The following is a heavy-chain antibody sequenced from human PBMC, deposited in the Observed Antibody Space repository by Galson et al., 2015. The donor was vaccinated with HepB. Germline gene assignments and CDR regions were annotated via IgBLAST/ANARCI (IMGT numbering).Heavy chain of an antibody. Sequence: SLRLSCAASGFTFSSYGMHWVRQAPGKGLEWVAVISYDGSNKYYADSVKGRFTISRDNSKNTLYLQMNSLRAEDTAVYYCAKEEPGPYYYDSSGCYFDYWGQGTLVTVSS. CDR1: GFTFSSYG. V-gene: IGHV3-30*18. J-gene: IGHJ4*02. D-gene: IGHD3-22*01. CDR3: AKEEPGPYYYDSSGCYFDY. CDR2: ISYDGSNK.